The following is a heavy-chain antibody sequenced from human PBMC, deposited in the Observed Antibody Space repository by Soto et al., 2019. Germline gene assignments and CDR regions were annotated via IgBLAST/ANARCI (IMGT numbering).Heavy chain of an antibody. CDR1: GFTFSRYW. J-gene: IGHJ3*02. Sequence: EVQLEESGGGLVQPGGSLRLSCAASGFTFSRYWMKWVRQAPGKGLEWVAIIKQDGTEKSYVDSVKGRFTISRDNAKNSLYLQMDSLKADDTAVYYCARGSAGAFDIWGQGTIVTVSS. CDR3: ARGSAGAFDI. D-gene: IGHD6-25*01. V-gene: IGHV3-7*01. CDR2: IKQDGTEK.